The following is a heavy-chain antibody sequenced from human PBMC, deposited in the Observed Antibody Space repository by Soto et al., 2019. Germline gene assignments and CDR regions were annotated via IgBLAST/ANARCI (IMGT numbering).Heavy chain of an antibody. CDR1: GFPFGENA. V-gene: IGHV3-23*01. D-gene: IGHD6-19*01. CDR2: ISDSGATT. J-gene: IGHJ4*02. Sequence: GGSLRLSCAASGFPFGENAMSWVRQAPGKGLEWVSGISDSGATTYYADSVRGRFTISRDNSKNTLYLQMKSLRAEDSASYYCAKEDTSSGSLDYWGQGALVTVSS. CDR3: AKEDTSSGSLDY.